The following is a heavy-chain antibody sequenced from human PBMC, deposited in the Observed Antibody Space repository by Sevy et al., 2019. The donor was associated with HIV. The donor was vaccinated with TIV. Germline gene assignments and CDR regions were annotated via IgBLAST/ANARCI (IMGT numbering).Heavy chain of an antibody. Sequence: LSLTCAASGFTFSSYVMSWVRQAPGKGLEWVSGISGSGGTTYYADTVKGRFTISRDNSKNTLYLQMNSLRAEDTAVYYCAKDRGTRGVNYYYYGMDDWGQRTTVTVSS. D-gene: IGHD3-10*01. CDR3: AKDRGTRGVNYYYYGMDD. CDR1: GFTFSSYV. CDR2: ISGSGGTT. V-gene: IGHV3-23*01. J-gene: IGHJ6*02.